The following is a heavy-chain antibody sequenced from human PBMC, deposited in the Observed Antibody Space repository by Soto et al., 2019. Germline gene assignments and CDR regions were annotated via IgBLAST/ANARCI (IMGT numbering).Heavy chain of an antibody. CDR2: IYYSGST. D-gene: IGHD4-17*01. J-gene: IGHJ4*02. V-gene: IGHV4-31*03. Sequence: QVQLQESGPGLVKPSQTLSLTCTVSGGSISSGGYYWSWIRQHPGKGLEWIGYIYYSGSTYYNPSLKSRVTISVDTSKNQFSLKLSSVTAADTAVYYCASGGVGYGGNSGGGQDYWGQGTLVTVSS. CDR3: ASGGVGYGGNSGGGQDY. CDR1: GGSISSGGYY.